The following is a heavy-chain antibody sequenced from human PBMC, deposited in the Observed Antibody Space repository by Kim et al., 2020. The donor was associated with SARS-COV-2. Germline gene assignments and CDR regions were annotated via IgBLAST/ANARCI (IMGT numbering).Heavy chain of an antibody. CDR3: ARGEGSCYYYGMDV. V-gene: IGHV3-53*04. CDR2: IYSGGST. Sequence: GGSLRLSCAASGFTVSSNYMSWVRQAPGKGLEWVSVIYSGGSTYYADSVKGRFTISRHNSKNTLYLQMNSLRAEDTAVYYCARGEGSCYYYGMDVWGQGTTVTVSS. CDR1: GFTVSSNY. J-gene: IGHJ6*02. D-gene: IGHD3-10*01.